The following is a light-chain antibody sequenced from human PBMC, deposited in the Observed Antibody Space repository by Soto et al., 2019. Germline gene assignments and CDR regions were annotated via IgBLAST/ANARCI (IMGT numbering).Light chain of an antibody. Sequence: EIVMTQSPATLSVSPGERATLSCRASQSVSSNLAWYQQKPGQAPRILIYGASTRATGIPARFSGSRSGTEFTLTISSLQSEDFAVYYCQQYNNCPTFGQGTKLEIK. CDR3: QQYNNCPT. J-gene: IGKJ2*01. CDR1: QSVSSN. V-gene: IGKV3D-15*01. CDR2: GAS.